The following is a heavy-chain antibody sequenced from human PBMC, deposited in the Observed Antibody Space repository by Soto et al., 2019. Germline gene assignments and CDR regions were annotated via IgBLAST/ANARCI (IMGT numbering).Heavy chain of an antibody. J-gene: IGHJ3*01. CDR1: GFTFDDYA. CDR2: ISWNSGSI. V-gene: IGHV3-9*01. CDR3: ARDQLYYNDISGRPLNAFDV. Sequence: GGSLRFSCAASGFTFDDYAMHWVRQAPGKGLEWVSGISWNSGSIGYADSVKGRFTISRDNAKNSLYLQMNSLRAEDTAVYYCARDQLYYNDISGRPLNAFDVWGQGTVVTVSS. D-gene: IGHD3-22*01.